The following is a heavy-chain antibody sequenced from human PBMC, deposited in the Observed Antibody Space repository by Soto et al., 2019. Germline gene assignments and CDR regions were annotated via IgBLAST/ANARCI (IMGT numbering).Heavy chain of an antibody. V-gene: IGHV1-46*01. CDR2: IYPGGVNI. J-gene: IGHJ4*02. D-gene: IGHD5-18*01. Sequence: ASVKVSCKAIGYSFTSHYMHWVRQAPGQGLEWMGTIYPGGVNIGYAQKFKGRVTITRDTSASTAYMELSSLRSEDTAVYYCANDGGYCYGQNWGQGSLVTVSS. CDR3: ANDGGYCYGQN. CDR1: GYSFTSHY.